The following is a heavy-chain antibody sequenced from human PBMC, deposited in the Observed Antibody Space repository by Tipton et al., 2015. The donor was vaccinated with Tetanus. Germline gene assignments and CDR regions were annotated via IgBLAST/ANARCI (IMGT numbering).Heavy chain of an antibody. CDR2: IKQDGSEK. CDR1: GFTFSSYW. CDR3: QSPGIAVAGTDYYGMDV. D-gene: IGHD6-19*01. V-gene: IGHV3-7*03. J-gene: IGHJ6*02. Sequence: SLRLSCAASGFTFSSYWMSWVRQAPGKGLEWVANIKQDGSEKYYVDSVKGRFTISRDNSKNTLYLQMNSLRAEDTAVYYCQSPGIAVAGTDYYGMDVWGQGTTVTVSS.